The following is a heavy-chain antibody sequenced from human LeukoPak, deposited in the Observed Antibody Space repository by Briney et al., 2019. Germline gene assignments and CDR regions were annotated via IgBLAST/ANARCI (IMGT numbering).Heavy chain of an antibody. CDR2: IGGSGGST. J-gene: IGHJ4*02. V-gene: IGHV3-23*01. D-gene: IGHD4-23*01. CDR1: GFTFSSYA. CDR3: ANIPGGNSGY. Sequence: GGSLRLSCAASGFTFSSYAMSWVRQAPGKGLEWVSAIGGSGGSTYYADSVKGRFTISGDNSKNTLYLQMNSLRAEDTAVYYCANIPGGNSGYWGQGTLVTVSS.